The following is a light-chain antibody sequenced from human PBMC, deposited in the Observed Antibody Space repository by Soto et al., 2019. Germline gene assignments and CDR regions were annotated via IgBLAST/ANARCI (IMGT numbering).Light chain of an antibody. J-gene: IGLJ2*01. CDR3: ATWDGSLPGEV. CDR1: SSNIGSNF. CDR2: DNN. V-gene: IGLV1-51*01. Sequence: QSVLTQPPSASGPPGQRVTISCSGSSSNIGSNFVYWYQQLPGTAPKLLIYDNNKRPSGIPDRFSGSKSGTSGTLDITGLQTGDEADYYCATWDGSLPGEVFGGGTQLTVL.